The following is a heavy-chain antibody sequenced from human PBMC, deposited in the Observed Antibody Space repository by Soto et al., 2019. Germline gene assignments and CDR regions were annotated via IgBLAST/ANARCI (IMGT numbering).Heavy chain of an antibody. V-gene: IGHV4-39*01. J-gene: IGHJ4*02. CDR1: GGSISSGSYY. Sequence: QLQLQESGPGLVKPSETLSLTCGVSGGSISSGSYYWAWIRQPPGKGLEWIGTMYDSGSTYYNPSLNTRVTISVTTSTTQFSRNLDSVTAEDTAVYYCARQGGAVRSDDYWGQGTLVSVSS. CDR3: ARQGGAVRSDDY. CDR2: MYDSGST. D-gene: IGHD4-17*01.